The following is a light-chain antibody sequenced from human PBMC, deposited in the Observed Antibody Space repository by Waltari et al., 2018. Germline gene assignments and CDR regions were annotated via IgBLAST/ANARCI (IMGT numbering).Light chain of an antibody. V-gene: IGLV1-40*01. Sequence: QSVLTQPPSVSGAPGQRVTISCTGSSSNIGAGYDVHWYQQLPGTAPKLLSVGISNRPSGVPDRFAGSKSGTSASRAITGLQAGDEADYYCQSYDSSLSGSRVFGGGTKLTVL. CDR2: GIS. J-gene: IGLJ2*01. CDR3: QSYDSSLSGSRV. CDR1: SSNIGAGYD.